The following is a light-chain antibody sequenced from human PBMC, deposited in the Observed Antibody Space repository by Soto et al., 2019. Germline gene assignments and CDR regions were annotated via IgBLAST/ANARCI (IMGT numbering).Light chain of an antibody. CDR2: EVS. CDR3: SSYTSGSTPCV. V-gene: IGLV2-14*01. J-gene: IGLJ1*01. CDR1: SSDVGGYNY. Sequence: QSALTQPASVSGSPGQSITISCTGTSSDVGGYNYVSWYQQHPGKAPKLMIYEVSNRPSGVSNRFSGSKSGNTASLTISGLQADDEADYYCSSYTSGSTPCVFGTGTQLTVL.